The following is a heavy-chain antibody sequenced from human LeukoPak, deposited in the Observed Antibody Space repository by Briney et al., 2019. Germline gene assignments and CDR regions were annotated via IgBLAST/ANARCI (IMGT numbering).Heavy chain of an antibody. CDR2: ISYSGST. D-gene: IGHD3-22*01. Sequence: SETLSLTCTVSGGSISSYYWSWIRQSPGKGLEWIGYISYSGSTNYNPSLKSRVTMSLDTSKNQFSLKLSSVTAADTAVYYCAREGHYDSSGYYYVGAFDIWGQGTMVTVSS. CDR1: GGSISSYY. J-gene: IGHJ3*02. CDR3: AREGHYDSSGYYYVGAFDI. V-gene: IGHV4-59*01.